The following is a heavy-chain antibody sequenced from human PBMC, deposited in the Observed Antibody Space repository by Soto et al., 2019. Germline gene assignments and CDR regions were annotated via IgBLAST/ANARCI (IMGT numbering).Heavy chain of an antibody. D-gene: IGHD3-3*01. V-gene: IGHV4-34*01. CDR1: GGSLSGYF. CDR3: ASYHYYDFWIGSRHYMDA. Sequence: QVHLEQWGAGLLKPSETLSLTCAVYGGSLSGYFWSWVRQPPGKGLEWIGEINHSGSTNYNPFLKSRVNISADTSKHQFSLRLSSVTAADSGIYFCASYHYYDFWIGSRHYMDAWGKGTTVTVSS. J-gene: IGHJ6*03. CDR2: INHSGST.